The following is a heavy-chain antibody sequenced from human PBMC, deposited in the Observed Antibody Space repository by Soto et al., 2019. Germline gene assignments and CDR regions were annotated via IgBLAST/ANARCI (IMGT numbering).Heavy chain of an antibody. CDR2: IIPNFGTA. Sequence: QVQLVQSGAEVKKPGSSVKVSCKASGCTFSSYAISWVRQAPGQGLEWMGGIIPNFGTAIYARKFQGRVTITADESTSTANMELGSLRSEDTTVYYCAGAYCGDDRYASGEYGMDVWGQGTKVSVSS. J-gene: IGHJ6*02. CDR1: GCTFSSYA. D-gene: IGHD2-21*02. V-gene: IGHV1-69*01. CDR3: AGAYCGDDRYASGEYGMDV.